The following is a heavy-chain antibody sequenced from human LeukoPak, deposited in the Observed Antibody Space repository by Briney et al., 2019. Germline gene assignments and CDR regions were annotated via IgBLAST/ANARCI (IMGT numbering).Heavy chain of an antibody. CDR2: IIPIFGTA. J-gene: IGHJ4*02. V-gene: IGHV1-69*05. CDR1: GCTFSSYA. D-gene: IGHD1-1*01. Sequence: ASVKVSCKASGCTFSSYAISWVRQAPGQGLEWMGGIIPIFGTANYAQKFQGRVTITTDESTSTADMELSSLRSEDTAVYYCARRGWNDRRYYFDYWGQGTLVTVSS. CDR3: ARRGWNDRRYYFDY.